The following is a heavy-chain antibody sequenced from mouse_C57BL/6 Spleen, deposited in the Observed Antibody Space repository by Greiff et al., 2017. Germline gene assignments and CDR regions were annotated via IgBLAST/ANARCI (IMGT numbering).Heavy chain of an antibody. V-gene: IGHV1-64*01. CDR3: ARSYGSSPYAMDY. D-gene: IGHD1-1*01. J-gene: IGHJ4*01. CDR2: IHPNSGST. CDR1: GYTFTSYW. Sequence: VQLQQPGAELVKPGASVTLSCKASGYTFTSYWMHWVKQRPGQGLEWIGMIHPNSGSTNYNEKFKSKATLTVDKSSSTAYMQLSSLTSEDSAVXYCARSYGSSPYAMDYWGQGTSVTVSS.